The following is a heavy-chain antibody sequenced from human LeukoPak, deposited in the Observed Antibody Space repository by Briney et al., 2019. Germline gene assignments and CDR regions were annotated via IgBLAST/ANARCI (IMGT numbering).Heavy chain of an antibody. CDR1: GFTFNTFN. CDR3: ARGHYDVLAASYKWTPDY. D-gene: IGHD3-9*01. J-gene: IGHJ4*02. CDR2: ITSGGDYI. V-gene: IGHV3-21*01. Sequence: GGSLILYCAASGFTFNTFNMNWVRQAPGKGLEWVSSITSGGDYIYYADSVKGRFTPSRDNAKNSLSLQLNSLRVEDTAVYYCARGHYDVLAASYKWTPDYWGQGTLVTVSS.